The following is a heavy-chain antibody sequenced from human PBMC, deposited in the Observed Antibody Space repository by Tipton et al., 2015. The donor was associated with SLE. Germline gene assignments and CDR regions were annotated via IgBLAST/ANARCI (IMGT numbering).Heavy chain of an antibody. J-gene: IGHJ4*02. V-gene: IGHV4-34*01. CDR3: IAAAGLLFDY. CDR1: GGSFSGYY. D-gene: IGHD6-13*01. CDR2: INHSGST. Sequence: GLVKPSETLSLTCAVYGGSFSGYYWSWIRQPPGKGLEWIGEINHSGSTNYNPSLKSRVTISLDTSKNQFSLKLRSVTAADTAVYYCIAAAGLLFDYWGQGTLVTVSS.